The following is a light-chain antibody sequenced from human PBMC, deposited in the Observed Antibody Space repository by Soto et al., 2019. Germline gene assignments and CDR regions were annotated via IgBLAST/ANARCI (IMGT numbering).Light chain of an antibody. V-gene: IGKV3-11*01. CDR2: DAS. CDR1: QNVNSNH. CDR3: QQRSNWPPLT. Sequence: EIVLTQSPGTLSLSPGERATLSCRAIQNVNSNHIAWYQQKPGQAPRLLIYDASNRATGIPARFSGSGSGTDFTLTISSLEPEDFAVYYCQQRSNWPPLTFGGGTKVDIK. J-gene: IGKJ4*01.